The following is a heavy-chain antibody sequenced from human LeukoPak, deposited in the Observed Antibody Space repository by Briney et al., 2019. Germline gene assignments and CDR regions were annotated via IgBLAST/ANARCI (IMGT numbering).Heavy chain of an antibody. J-gene: IGHJ5*02. CDR2: MHHSGST. Sequence: SETLSLTCTVSGGSITTRSYYWGWIRQPPGKGLEWIGSMHHSGSTYYNPSLKRRVTTSVDTSKNQFSLKLSSVTAADTAVYYCARDPGAYYDSSGYLNWFDPWGQGTLVTVSS. CDR3: ARDPGAYYDSSGYLNWFDP. CDR1: GGSITTRSYY. D-gene: IGHD3-22*01. V-gene: IGHV4-39*07.